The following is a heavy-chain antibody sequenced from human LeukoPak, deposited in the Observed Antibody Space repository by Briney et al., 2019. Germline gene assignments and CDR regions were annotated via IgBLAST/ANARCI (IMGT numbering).Heavy chain of an antibody. CDR3: AAQMATRAHNWFDP. V-gene: IGHV4-39*01. CDR2: IYYSGST. CDR1: GGSISSSSYY. D-gene: IGHD5-24*01. J-gene: IGHJ5*02. Sequence: SETLPLTCTVSGGSISSSSYYWGWIRQPPGKGLEWIGSIYYSGSTYYNPSLKSRVTISVDTSKNQFSLKLSSVTAADTAVYYCAAQMATRAHNWFDPWGQGTLVTVSS.